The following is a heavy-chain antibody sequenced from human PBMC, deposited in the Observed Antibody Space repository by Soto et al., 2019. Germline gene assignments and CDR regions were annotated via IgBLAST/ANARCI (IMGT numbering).Heavy chain of an antibody. D-gene: IGHD5-18*01. Sequence: QVQLVESGGGVVQPGRSLRLSCAASGFTFSSYGMHWVRQAPGKGLEWVAVIWYDGSNKYYADSVKGRFTISRDNSKNTLYLQMNSLRAEDTAVYYCARSGLRYSYGLGYFDYWGQGTLVTVSS. J-gene: IGHJ4*02. CDR2: IWYDGSNK. V-gene: IGHV3-33*01. CDR1: GFTFSSYG. CDR3: ARSGLRYSYGLGYFDY.